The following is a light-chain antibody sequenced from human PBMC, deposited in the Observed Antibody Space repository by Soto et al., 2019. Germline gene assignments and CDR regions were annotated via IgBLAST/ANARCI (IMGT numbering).Light chain of an antibody. V-gene: IGKV2-24*01. Sequence: DIVLTQTPLSSPVTLGQPASFSCRSSRSLLHSDGNTYLSWLHQRPGQPPRLLIYQIYKRLSGVPDRFSGSGAGTSFTLKISRVEAHDVGIYFCMQSLQLRTFGQGTKVEIK. CDR3: MQSLQLRT. CDR2: QIY. J-gene: IGKJ1*01. CDR1: RSLLHSDGNTY.